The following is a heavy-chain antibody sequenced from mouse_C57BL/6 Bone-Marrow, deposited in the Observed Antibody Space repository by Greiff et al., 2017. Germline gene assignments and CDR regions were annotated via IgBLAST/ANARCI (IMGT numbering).Heavy chain of an antibody. J-gene: IGHJ1*03. D-gene: IGHD1-1*01. CDR1: GYTFTSYG. V-gene: IGHV1-81*01. CDR3: ARWPIYYYGSSYSYWYFDV. Sequence: VQLQQSGAELARPGASVKLSCKASGYTFTSYGISWVKQRTGQGLEWIGEIYPRSGNTYYNEKFKGKATLTADKSSSTAYMELRSLTSEDSAVYFCARWPIYYYGSSYSYWYFDVWGTGTTVTVSS. CDR2: IYPRSGNT.